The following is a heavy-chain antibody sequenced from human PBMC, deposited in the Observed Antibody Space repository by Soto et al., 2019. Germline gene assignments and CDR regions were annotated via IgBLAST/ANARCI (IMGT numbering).Heavy chain of an antibody. CDR2: ITPMFGKA. J-gene: IGHJ5*02. V-gene: IGHV1-69*01. CDR1: GGTFSRHS. D-gene: IGHD2-15*01. CDR3: ARGCSGGSCFIRNWFDP. Sequence: QVQLVQSGAEVKKPGSSVKVSCKASGGTFSRHSISWVRQAPAQGLEWMGGITPMFGKANYAQKFQGRVTITADESTSTAYMELSSLRSEDTAVYYCARGCSGGSCFIRNWFDPWGQGTLVTVSS.